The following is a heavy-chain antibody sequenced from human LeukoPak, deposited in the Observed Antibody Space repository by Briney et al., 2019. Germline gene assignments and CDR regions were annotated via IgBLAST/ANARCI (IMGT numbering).Heavy chain of an antibody. V-gene: IGHV4-39*01. CDR3: ARAMRITIFKGGFDP. CDR1: GGSISGSTYY. CDR2: IYYSGTT. D-gene: IGHD3-3*01. J-gene: IGHJ5*02. Sequence: SETLSLTCTVSGGSISGSTYYWGWIRQPPGKGLEWIGSIYYSGTTYYNPSLKSRVTISVDTSKNQFSLKLSSVTAADTAVYYCARAMRITIFKGGFDPWGQGALVTVSS.